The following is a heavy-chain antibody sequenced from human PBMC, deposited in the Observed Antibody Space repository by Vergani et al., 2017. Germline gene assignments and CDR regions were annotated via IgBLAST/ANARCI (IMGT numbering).Heavy chain of an antibody. CDR3: ARDSYYYGSVSYSRRGRNYYYYYGMDV. D-gene: IGHD3-10*01. Sequence: QVQLVQSGAEVKKPGSSVKVSCKASGGTFSSYAISWVRQAPGPGLEWMGGIIPIFGTANYAQKLQGRVTITEDESTSTAYMELSSLRSEDTAVYYCARDSYYYGSVSYSRRGRNYYYYYGMDVWGQGTTVTVSS. J-gene: IGHJ6*02. CDR1: GGTFSSYA. CDR2: IIPIFGTA. V-gene: IGHV1-69*01.